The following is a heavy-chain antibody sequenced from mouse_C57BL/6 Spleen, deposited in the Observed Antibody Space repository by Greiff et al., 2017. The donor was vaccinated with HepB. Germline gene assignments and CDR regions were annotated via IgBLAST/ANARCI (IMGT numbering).Heavy chain of an antibody. V-gene: IGHV1-18*01. CDR1: GYTFTDYH. J-gene: IGHJ4*01. Sequence: EVQLQQSGPELVKPGASVKIPCKASGYTFTDYHMDWVKQSHGKSLEWIGDIIPYNGGTIYNQKFKGKATLTVDKSSSTAYKELRSLTSEDIAVYYWAWSAGRDEYDGPSYYAMDYWGQGTSVTVSS. CDR2: IIPYNGGT. D-gene: IGHD2-4*01. CDR3: AWSAGRDEYDGPSYYAMDY.